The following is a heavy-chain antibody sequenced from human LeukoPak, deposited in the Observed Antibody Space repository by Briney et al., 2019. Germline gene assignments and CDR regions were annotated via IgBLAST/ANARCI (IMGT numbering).Heavy chain of an antibody. Sequence: SETLSFTCTVSGGSISSYYWSWIRQPAGKGLEWIGRIYTSGSTNYNPSLKSRVTMSVDTSKNQFSLKLSSVTAADTAVYYCARAGGWELNNWFDPWGQGTLVTVSS. D-gene: IGHD1-26*01. CDR1: GGSISSYY. CDR2: IYTSGST. V-gene: IGHV4-4*07. CDR3: ARAGGWELNNWFDP. J-gene: IGHJ5*02.